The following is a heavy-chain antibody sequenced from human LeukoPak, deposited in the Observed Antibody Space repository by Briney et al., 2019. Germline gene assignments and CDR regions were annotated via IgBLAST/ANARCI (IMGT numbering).Heavy chain of an antibody. CDR3: ATAKNDY. V-gene: IGHV3-74*01. Sequence: GGSLRLSCAASGFPFRSHWMHWVRQVPGKGLVWVSHISTDGTTTNYADSVKGRFTISRDNAKDTLYLQLDSLRAEDTAVYYCATAKNDYWGQGTLVTVSS. J-gene: IGHJ4*02. CDR2: ISTDGTTT. CDR1: GFPFRSHW.